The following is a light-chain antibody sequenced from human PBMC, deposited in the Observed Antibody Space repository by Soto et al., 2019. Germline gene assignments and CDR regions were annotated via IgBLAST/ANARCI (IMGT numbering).Light chain of an antibody. V-gene: IGLV2-11*01. CDR1: SSDVGGYNY. Sequence: QSALTQPRSVSGSPGQSVTISCTGTSSDVGGYNYVSWYQQHPGKAPKLMIYDVTERPSGVPDRFSGSKSGNTASLTISGLQAEDEADYYCCSYTGTYILLFSGGTKLTVL. CDR2: DVT. CDR3: CSYTGTYILL. J-gene: IGLJ2*01.